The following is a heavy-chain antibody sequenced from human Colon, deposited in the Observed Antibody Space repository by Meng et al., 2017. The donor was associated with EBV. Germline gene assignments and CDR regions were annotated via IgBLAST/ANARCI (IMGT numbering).Heavy chain of an antibody. D-gene: IGHD6-19*01. CDR2: IYYSGST. CDR3: ARVSSGWDYFDY. CDR1: GGSVSSGGYY. J-gene: IGHJ4*02. Sequence: QVQLEESGPGLVKPSQTLLLTCTVSGGSVSSGGYYWTWISQHPGKGLEWFGHIYYSGSTFYNPSLKRRVIISIDTSKNQFSLNLRSVTAADTAVYYCARVSSGWDYFDYWGQGTLVTVSS. V-gene: IGHV4-31*03.